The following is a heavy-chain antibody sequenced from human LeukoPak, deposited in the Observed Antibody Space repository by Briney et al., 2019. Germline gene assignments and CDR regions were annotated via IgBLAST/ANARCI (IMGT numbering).Heavy chain of an antibody. CDR1: GGSFSGYY. Sequence: SETLSLTCAVYGGSFSGYYWSWIRQPPGKGLEWIGEINHSGSTNYNPSLKSRVTISVDTSKNQFSLKLSSVTAADTAVYYCARGRSIWSGYYGSGGQLRFDHWGQGTLVTVSS. D-gene: IGHD3-3*01. V-gene: IGHV4-34*01. CDR3: ARGRSIWSGYYGSGGQLRFDH. J-gene: IGHJ5*02. CDR2: INHSGST.